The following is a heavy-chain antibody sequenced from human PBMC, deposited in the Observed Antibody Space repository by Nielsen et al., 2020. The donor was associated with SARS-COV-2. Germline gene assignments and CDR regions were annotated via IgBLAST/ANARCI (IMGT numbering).Heavy chain of an antibody. D-gene: IGHD5-12*01. Sequence: ASVKVSCKASGYTFTSYGISWVRQAPGQGLEWMGWISAYNGNTNYAQKLQGRVTMTTDTSTSTAYMELRSLRSDDTAVYYCARVVGVATGATPYYYYCMDVWGQGTTVTVSS. CDR1: GYTFTSYG. V-gene: IGHV1-18*01. CDR2: ISAYNGNT. CDR3: ARVVGVATGATPYYYYCMDV. J-gene: IGHJ6*02.